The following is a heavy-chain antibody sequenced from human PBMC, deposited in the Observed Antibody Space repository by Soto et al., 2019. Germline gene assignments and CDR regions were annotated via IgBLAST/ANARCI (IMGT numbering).Heavy chain of an antibody. D-gene: IGHD3-3*01. CDR1: GGSISSSSYY. CDR2: IYYSGST. Sequence: SETLSLTCTVSGGSISSSSYYWGWIRQPPGKGLEWIGSIYYSGSTYYNPSLKSRVTISVDTSKNQFSLKLSSVTAADTAVYYCARHPRFGVVMTGWLWGQGTLVTVSS. V-gene: IGHV4-39*01. CDR3: ARHPRFGVVMTGWL. J-gene: IGHJ4*02.